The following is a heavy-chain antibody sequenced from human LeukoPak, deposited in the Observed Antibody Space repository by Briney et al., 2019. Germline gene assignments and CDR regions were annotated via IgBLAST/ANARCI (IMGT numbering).Heavy chain of an antibody. D-gene: IGHD3-22*01. CDR3: ARDGLAQPSWYYDSRRGAFDI. V-gene: IGHV3-74*01. J-gene: IGHJ3*02. CDR2: INSDGSST. Sequence: GGSLRLACAASGFTFSSYWMHWVRQAPGKGLVWVSRINSDGSSTSYADSVKGRFTISRDNAKNTLYLQMNSLRAEDTAVYYCARDGLAQPSWYYDSRRGAFDIWGQGTMVTVSS. CDR1: GFTFSSYW.